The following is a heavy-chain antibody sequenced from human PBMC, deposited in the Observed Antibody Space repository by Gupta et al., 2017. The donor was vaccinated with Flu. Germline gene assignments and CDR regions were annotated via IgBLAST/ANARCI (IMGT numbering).Heavy chain of an antibody. CDR2: ISGSGGST. D-gene: IGHD4-17*01. CDR3: AKVVGYGGNSLFGWFDP. CDR1: GFTFSSYA. J-gene: IGHJ5*02. V-gene: IGHV3-23*01. Sequence: EVQLLESGGGLVQPGGSLRLSCAASGFTFSSYAMSWVRQAPGKGLEWVSAISGSGGSTYYADSVKGRFTISRDNSKNTLYLQMNSLRAEDTAVYYCAKVVGYGGNSLFGWFDPWGQGTLVTVSS.